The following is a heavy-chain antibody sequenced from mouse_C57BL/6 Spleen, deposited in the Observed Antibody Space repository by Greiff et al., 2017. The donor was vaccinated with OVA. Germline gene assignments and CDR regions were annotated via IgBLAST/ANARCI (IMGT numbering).Heavy chain of an antibody. CDR2: IDPETGGT. CDR3: TRLNINKGGYLDN. D-gene: IGHD1-3*01. V-gene: IGHV1-15*01. J-gene: IGHJ2*01. Sequence: QVQLQQSGAELVRPGASVTLSCKASGYTFTDYEMHWVKQTPVHGLEWIGAIDPETGGTAYNQKFKGKAILTADKSSSTAYMELRSLTSEDSAVYYFTRLNINKGGYLDNWGKGTTLTVSS. CDR1: GYTFTDYE.